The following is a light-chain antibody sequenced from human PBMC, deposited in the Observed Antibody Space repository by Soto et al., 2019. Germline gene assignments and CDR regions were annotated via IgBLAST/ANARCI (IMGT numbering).Light chain of an antibody. CDR2: SNN. CDR1: SSNIGSNT. J-gene: IGLJ3*02. CDR3: AAWDDSLNAWV. Sequence: QLVLTQPPSASGTPGQRVTISCSGSSSNIGSNTVNWYQQLPGTAPQLLIYSNNQRPSGVPDRFSGSKSGTSASLAISGLQSEDEADYYCAAWDDSLNAWVFGGGTKVTVL. V-gene: IGLV1-44*01.